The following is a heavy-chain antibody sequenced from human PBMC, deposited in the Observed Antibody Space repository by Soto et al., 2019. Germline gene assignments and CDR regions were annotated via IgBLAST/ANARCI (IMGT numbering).Heavy chain of an antibody. V-gene: IGHV4-39*01. CDR3: ARHHVGYHSDYYYGMDV. CDR2: IYYSGST. D-gene: IGHD5-12*01. Sequence: SETLSLTCTVSGGSISSSSYYWGWIRQPPGKGLEWIGSIYYSGSTYYNPSLKSRVTISVDTSKNQFSLKLSSVTAADTAVYYCARHHVGYHSDYYYGMDVGGQGTTVTVSS. J-gene: IGHJ6*02. CDR1: GGSISSSSYY.